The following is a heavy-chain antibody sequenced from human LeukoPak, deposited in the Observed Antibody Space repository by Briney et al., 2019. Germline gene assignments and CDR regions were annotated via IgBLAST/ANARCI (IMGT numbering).Heavy chain of an antibody. CDR3: ARDGAVTGDLS. J-gene: IGHJ4*02. V-gene: IGHV4-31*03. Sequence: SETLSLTCTVSGGSISSGGYYWSWIRQHPGKGLEWIGYIYYSGSTYYNPSLKSRVTKSVDTSKNQFSLKLRSVTAADTAVYYCARDGAVTGDLSWGQGTLVTVSS. CDR1: GGSISSGGYY. CDR2: IYYSGST. D-gene: IGHD7-27*01.